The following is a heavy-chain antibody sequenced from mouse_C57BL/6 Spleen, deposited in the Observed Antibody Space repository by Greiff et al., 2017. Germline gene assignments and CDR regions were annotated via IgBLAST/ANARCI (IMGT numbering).Heavy chain of an antibody. CDR1: GYTFTDYY. CDR3: ARDYGSSYWYFDV. J-gene: IGHJ1*03. D-gene: IGHD1-1*01. Sequence: SGAELVRPGASVKLSCKASGYTFTDYYINWVKQRPGQGLEWIARIYPGSGNTYYNEKFKGKATLTAEKSSSTAYMQLSSLTSEDSAVYVCARDYGSSYWYFDVWGTGTTVTVSS. V-gene: IGHV1-76*01. CDR2: IYPGSGNT.